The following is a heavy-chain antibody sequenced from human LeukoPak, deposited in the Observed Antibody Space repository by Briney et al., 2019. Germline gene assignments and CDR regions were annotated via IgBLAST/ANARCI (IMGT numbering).Heavy chain of an antibody. Sequence: GGSLRLSCAASGFTFSSYAMSWVRQAPGKGLEWVSYTSSSSSTIYYADSVRGRFTISRDNAQTSLYLEMNSLRAEDTAVYFCAGGSSTNSYYFDQWGQGTLVTVSS. D-gene: IGHD2-2*01. CDR3: AGGSSTNSYYFDQ. CDR2: TSSSSSTI. CDR1: GFTFSSYA. J-gene: IGHJ4*02. V-gene: IGHV3-48*04.